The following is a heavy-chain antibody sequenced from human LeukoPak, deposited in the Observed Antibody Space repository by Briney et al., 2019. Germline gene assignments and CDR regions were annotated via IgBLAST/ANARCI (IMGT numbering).Heavy chain of an antibody. J-gene: IGHJ3*02. CDR3: ARGLSYYDSSGPPGSDAFDI. V-gene: IGHV4-4*02. CDR1: GGSISSSNW. Sequence: PSETLSLTCAVSGGSISSSNWWSWVRQPPGKGLEWIGYIYYSGSTNYNPSLKSRVTISVDTSKNQFSLKLSSVTAADTAVYYCARGLSYYDSSGPPGSDAFDIWGQGTMVTVSS. CDR2: IYYSGST. D-gene: IGHD3-22*01.